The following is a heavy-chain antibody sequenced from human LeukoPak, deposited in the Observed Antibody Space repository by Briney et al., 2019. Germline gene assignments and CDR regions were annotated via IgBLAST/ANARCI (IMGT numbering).Heavy chain of an antibody. D-gene: IGHD3-22*01. Sequence: SETLSLTCTVSGGSISTYYWSWIRQPPGKGLEWIGYIYYSGSTNYNPSLKSRVTISLDTSKNQFSLKLNSVSAADTAMHYCARSFSPNYYDLLDYWGQGTLVTVSS. V-gene: IGHV4-59*01. J-gene: IGHJ4*02. CDR2: IYYSGST. CDR1: GGSISTYY. CDR3: ARSFSPNYYDLLDY.